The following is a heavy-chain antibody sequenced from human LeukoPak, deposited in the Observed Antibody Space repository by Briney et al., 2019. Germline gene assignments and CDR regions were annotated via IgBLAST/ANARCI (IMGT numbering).Heavy chain of an antibody. J-gene: IGHJ6*03. CDR2: ISYDGSNK. CDR1: GFTFSSYA. Sequence: GGSLRLSCAASGFTFSSYAMHWVRQAPGKGLEWVAVISYDGSNKYYADSVKGRFTISRDNAKNSLYLQMNSLRAEDTAVYYCAKPGLPKYYYYYMDVWGKGTTVTVSS. D-gene: IGHD1-14*01. CDR3: AKPGLPKYYYYYMDV. V-gene: IGHV3-30*04.